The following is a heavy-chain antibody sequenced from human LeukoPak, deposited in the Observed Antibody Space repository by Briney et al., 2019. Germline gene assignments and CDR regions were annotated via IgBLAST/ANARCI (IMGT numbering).Heavy chain of an antibody. CDR3: ARSAPGTQLGGYYYYMDV. J-gene: IGHJ6*03. CDR2: ISAYNGNT. CDR1: DDTFTSYG. D-gene: IGHD1/OR15-1a*01. V-gene: IGHV1-18*01. Sequence: ASVKVSCKASDDTFTSYGIIWVRQGPGQGLEWMGWISAYNGNTNYAQKLQGRVTMTTDTSTSTAYMELRSLKSDDTAVYYCARSAPGTQLGGYYYYMDVWGKGTTVTVSS.